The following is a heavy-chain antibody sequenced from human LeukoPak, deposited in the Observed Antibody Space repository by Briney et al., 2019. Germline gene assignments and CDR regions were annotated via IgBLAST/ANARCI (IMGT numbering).Heavy chain of an antibody. CDR3: AKFDGYNSGDFDY. V-gene: IGHV3-30*18. J-gene: IGHJ4*02. CDR1: GFTFSSYG. D-gene: IGHD5-24*01. CDR2: ISYDGSNK. Sequence: GRSLRLSCAASGFTFSSYGMHWVRQAPGKGLEWVAVISYDGSNKYYADSVKGRFTISRDNSKNTLYLQMTSLRAEDTAVYYCAKFDGYNSGDFDYWGQGTLVTVSS.